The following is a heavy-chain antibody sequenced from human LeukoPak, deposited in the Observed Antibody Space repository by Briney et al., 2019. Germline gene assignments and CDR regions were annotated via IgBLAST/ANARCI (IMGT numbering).Heavy chain of an antibody. V-gene: IGHV4-59*01. CDR2: IYYSGST. CDR3: ARGAGYSSSWYDKTFDY. D-gene: IGHD6-13*01. Sequence: PSETLSLTCTVSGGSISSDYWSWIRQPPGKGLEWIGYIYYSGSTNSNPSLKSRVTISEDTSKNQFSLKLSSVTAADTAVYYCARGAGYSSSWYDKTFDYWGQGTLVTVSS. J-gene: IGHJ4*02. CDR1: GGSISSDY.